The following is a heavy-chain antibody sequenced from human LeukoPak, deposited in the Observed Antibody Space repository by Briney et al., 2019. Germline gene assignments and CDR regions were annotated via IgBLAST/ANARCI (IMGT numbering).Heavy chain of an antibody. V-gene: IGHV4-59*08. Sequence: SETLSLTCTVSGGSISGYFWSCIRQPPGQGLEFIGYIYYTGATLYNPSLKSRVTMSVVTSKNQFSLKLSSVTAADTAVYYCARHDPVGYYQHGMGVWGQGTTVTVSS. CDR2: IYYTGAT. CDR1: GGSISGYF. D-gene: IGHD2-15*01. J-gene: IGHJ6*02. CDR3: ARHDPVGYYQHGMGV.